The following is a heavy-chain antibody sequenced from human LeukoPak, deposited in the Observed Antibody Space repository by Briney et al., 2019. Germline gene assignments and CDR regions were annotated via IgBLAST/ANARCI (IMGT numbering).Heavy chain of an antibody. J-gene: IGHJ4*02. CDR2: ISYDGSNK. D-gene: IGHD2-15*01. V-gene: IGHV3-30*18. CDR1: GFTFSSYG. CDR3: AKDRRGYCSGGSCPGGY. Sequence: GGSLRLSCAASGFTFSSYGMHWVRQAPGKGLERVAVISYDGSNKYYADSVKGRFTISRDNSKNTLYLQMNSLRAEDTAVYYCAKDRRGYCSGGSCPGGYWGQGTLVTVSS.